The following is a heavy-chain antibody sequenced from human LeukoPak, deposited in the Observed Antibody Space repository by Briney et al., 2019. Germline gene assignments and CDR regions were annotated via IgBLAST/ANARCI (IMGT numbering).Heavy chain of an antibody. J-gene: IGHJ5*02. CDR1: GGSISSGDYY. D-gene: IGHD4-23*01. V-gene: IGHV4-30-4*08. CDR3: ARGLYGGKTANWFDP. Sequence: SQTLSLTCTVSGGSISSGDYYWSWIRQPPGKGLEWIGYTYYSGSTYYNPSLKSRVTISVDTSKNQFSLKLSSVTAADTAVYYCARGLYGGKTANWFDPWGQGTLVTVSS. CDR2: TYYSGST.